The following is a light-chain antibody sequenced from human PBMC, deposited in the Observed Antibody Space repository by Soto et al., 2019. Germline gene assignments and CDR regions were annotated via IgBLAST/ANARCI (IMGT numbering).Light chain of an antibody. CDR1: QSVSSGY. CDR3: QQYGSSSWT. J-gene: IGKJ1*01. CDR2: GAS. Sequence: EIVLTQSPGTLSLSPGERATLSCRASQSVSSGYLAWYQQKPGQAPRLLIYGASSRATGIPDRFSGSGSGTDFTLTISRLEPEDFAVYYCQQYGSSSWTCGQGTKVEIK. V-gene: IGKV3-20*01.